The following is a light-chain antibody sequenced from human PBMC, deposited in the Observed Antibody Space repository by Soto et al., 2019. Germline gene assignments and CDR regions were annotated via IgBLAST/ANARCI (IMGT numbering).Light chain of an antibody. CDR3: SSYTTSNTRQIV. CDR1: SSDVGGYNY. J-gene: IGLJ1*01. V-gene: IGLV2-14*03. CDR2: DVS. Sequence: QSALTQPASVSGSPGQSITISCTGTSSDVGGYNYVSWYQHHPGKAPKLMTFDVSNRPSGVSNRLSGSKSGNTASLTISGLQPEDEADYYCSSYTTSNTRQIVFGTGTKLTVL.